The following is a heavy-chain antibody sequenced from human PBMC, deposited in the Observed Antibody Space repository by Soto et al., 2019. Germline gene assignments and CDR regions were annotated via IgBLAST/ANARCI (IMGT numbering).Heavy chain of an antibody. CDR3: ARTSSSSWTHYYYYYGMDV. Sequence: PSETLSLTCTVSGGSISSYYWSWIRQPPGKGLEWIGYIYYSGSTNYNPSLKSRVTISVDTSKNQFSLKLSSVTAADTAVYYCARTSSSSWTHYYYYYGMDVWGQGTTVTVSS. CDR1: GGSISSYY. V-gene: IGHV4-59*08. D-gene: IGHD6-13*01. J-gene: IGHJ6*02. CDR2: IYYSGST.